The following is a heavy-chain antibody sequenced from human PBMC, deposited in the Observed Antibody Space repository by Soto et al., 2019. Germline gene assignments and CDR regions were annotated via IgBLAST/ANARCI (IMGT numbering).Heavy chain of an antibody. CDR3: ARDPYDPSEAFDI. CDR2: ISAYNGNT. CDR1: GYTFTNYG. V-gene: IGHV1-18*01. J-gene: IGHJ3*02. Sequence: EASVKVSCKASGYTFTNYGISWVRQAPGQGLEWMGWISAYNGNTNYAQKLQGRVTMTTDTSTSTAYMELRSLRSDDTAVYYCARDPYDPSEAFDIWGQGTMVTVSS. D-gene: IGHD3-22*01.